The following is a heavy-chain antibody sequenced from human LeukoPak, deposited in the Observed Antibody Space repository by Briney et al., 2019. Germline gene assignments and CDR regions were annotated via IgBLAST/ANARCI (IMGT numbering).Heavy chain of an antibody. Sequence: GGSLRLSCAASGFTFSSYSMNWVRQAPGKGLEWVSSISSSSSYIYYADSAKGRFTISRDNAKNSLYLQMNSLRAEDTAVYYCARNYDSSGYYPPYYYYMDVWGKGTTVTVSS. CDR1: GFTFSSYS. V-gene: IGHV3-21*01. CDR3: ARNYDSSGYYPPYYYYMDV. J-gene: IGHJ6*03. D-gene: IGHD3-22*01. CDR2: ISSSSSYI.